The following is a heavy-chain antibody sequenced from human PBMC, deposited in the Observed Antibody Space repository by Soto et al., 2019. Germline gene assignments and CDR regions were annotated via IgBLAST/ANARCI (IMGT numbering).Heavy chain of an antibody. CDR1: GDTFSSYA. D-gene: IGHD6-19*01. CDR2: VIPMFGTP. J-gene: IGHJ4*02. Sequence: QVQLVQSGAEVKKPGSSVKVSCKASGDTFSSYAITWVRQAPGQGLGWMGGVIPMFGTPNYAQKFQDRVTITADDSTNTAYRDLSSLRSDDTAVYYCAMMYRRGWGGDRGCWGQGTLVTVSS. V-gene: IGHV1-69*12. CDR3: AMMYRRGWGGDRGC.